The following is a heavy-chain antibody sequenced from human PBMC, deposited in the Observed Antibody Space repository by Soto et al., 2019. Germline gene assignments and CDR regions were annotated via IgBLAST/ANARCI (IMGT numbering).Heavy chain of an antibody. V-gene: IGHV3-33*01. D-gene: IGHD6-19*01. CDR2: IWYDGSNK. Sequence: QVQLVESGGGVVQPGRSLRLSCAASGFTFSSYGMHWVRQAPGKWLEWGAVIWYDGSNKYYADSVKGRFTISRDNSKNTLYLQMNSLSAEDTAVYYCAREEQWLAYWYFDLWGRGTLVTVSS. CDR3: AREEQWLAYWYFDL. J-gene: IGHJ2*01. CDR1: GFTFSSYG.